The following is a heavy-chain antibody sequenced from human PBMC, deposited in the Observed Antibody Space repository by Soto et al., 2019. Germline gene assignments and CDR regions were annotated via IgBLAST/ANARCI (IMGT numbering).Heavy chain of an antibody. J-gene: IGHJ6*02. CDR3: ARSEVAARHYYYYGMDV. D-gene: IGHD6-6*01. Sequence: VVSIRVWWRGAGGRCASYGGGWVRQMPGKGLEWMGIIYPGDSDTRYSPSFQGQVTISADKSISTAYLQWSSLKASDTAMYYCARSEVAARHYYYYGMDVWGQGTTVTVSS. CDR1: GGRCASYG. V-gene: IGHV5-51*01. CDR2: IYPGDSDT.